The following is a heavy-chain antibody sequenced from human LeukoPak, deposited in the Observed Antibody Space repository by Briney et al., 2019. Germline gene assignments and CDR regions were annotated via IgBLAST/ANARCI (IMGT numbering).Heavy chain of an antibody. CDR1: GYTLTELS. V-gene: IGHV1-24*01. J-gene: IGHJ4*02. CDR2: FDPEDGET. Sequence: GASVKVSCKVSGYTLTELSMHWVRQAPGKGLEWMGGFDPEDGETIYAQKFQGRVTMTEDTSTDTAYMELSSLRSEDTAVYYCATDLELLARGGVNYWGQGTLVTVSS. D-gene: IGHD2-21*01. CDR3: ATDLELLARGGVNY.